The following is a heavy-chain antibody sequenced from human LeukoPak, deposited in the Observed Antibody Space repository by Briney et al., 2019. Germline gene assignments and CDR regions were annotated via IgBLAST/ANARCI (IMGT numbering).Heavy chain of an antibody. CDR2: VNRDGSET. V-gene: IGHV3-7*03. CDR1: GFTFSNLW. Sequence: GGSLRLSCAASGFTFSNLWMTWVRQVPGRGPEWVANVNRDGSETYYLDSVKGRFTISKDNAKNSLYLQMNSLRAEDTALYHCARNNGMDVWGQGTTVIVSS. CDR3: ARNNGMDV. J-gene: IGHJ6*02.